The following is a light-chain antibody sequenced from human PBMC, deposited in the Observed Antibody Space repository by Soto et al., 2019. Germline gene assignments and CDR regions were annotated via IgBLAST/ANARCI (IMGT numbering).Light chain of an antibody. V-gene: IGKV1-39*01. CDR1: ESISRH. J-gene: IGKJ5*01. CDR2: AAS. Sequence: DIQMTQSPSSLSASVGDRVTITCRASESISRHLNWYQQKPGKDPNLLIYAASTLQNAVPSRFSGRGSGTDFTLPISSLQPEDFATSYCQQSYSTLSISFGQGTRLEIK. CDR3: QQSYSTLSIS.